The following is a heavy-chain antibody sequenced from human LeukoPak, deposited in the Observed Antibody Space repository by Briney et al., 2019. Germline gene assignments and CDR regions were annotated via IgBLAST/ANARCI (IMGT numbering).Heavy chain of an antibody. V-gene: IGHV3-21*01. Sequence: GGSLRLSCAASGFTFSSYTVHWIRQAPGKGLEWVSSISGSNSYIFYADSVKGRFTVSRDNAKDSLYLQMNSLRAEDTAVYYCARALTTLTYEGYWGQGTLVTVSS. CDR2: ISGSNSYI. J-gene: IGHJ4*02. CDR3: ARALTTLTYEGY. D-gene: IGHD1-1*01. CDR1: GFTFSSYT.